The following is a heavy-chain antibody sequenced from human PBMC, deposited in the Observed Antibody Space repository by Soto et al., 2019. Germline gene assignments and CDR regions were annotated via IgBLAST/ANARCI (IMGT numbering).Heavy chain of an antibody. V-gene: IGHV1-8*01. CDR3: ATGGEMAELESLYYFDY. D-gene: IGHD2-21*01. CDR2: MNPNSGNT. Sequence: ASVKVSCKASGYTFTSYDINWVRQATGQGLEWMGWMNPNSGNTGYAQKFQGRVTMTRNTSISTAYMELSSLRSEDTAVYYCATGGEMAELESLYYFDYWGQGTLVTVSS. J-gene: IGHJ4*01. CDR1: GYTFTSYD.